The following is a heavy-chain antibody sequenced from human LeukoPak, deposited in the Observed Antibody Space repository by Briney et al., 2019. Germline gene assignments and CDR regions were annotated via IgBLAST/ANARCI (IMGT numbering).Heavy chain of an antibody. J-gene: IGHJ6*03. D-gene: IGHD3-10*01. Sequence: GGSLRLSCAASAFTFPTYGMIWVRQAPGKGLEWVSSITESGDNTYYADSVKGRFTISRDNSKNTLYLQMNSLIAEDTAVYYCAAKTRLSAVTSYYYVDVWGKGTTATVSS. CDR1: AFTFPTYG. V-gene: IGHV3-23*01. CDR2: ITESGDNT. CDR3: AAKTRLSAVTSYYYVDV.